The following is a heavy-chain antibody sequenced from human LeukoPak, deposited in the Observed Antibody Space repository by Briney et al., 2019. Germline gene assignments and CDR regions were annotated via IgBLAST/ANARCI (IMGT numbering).Heavy chain of an antibody. Sequence: SETLSLTCAVSGVSISSGSYYWSWIRQPAGKGLEWIGRIYTSGSTNYNPSLKSRVTISVDTSKNQFYLKLRSVTDADTAVYYCARERGHPLGYCSSTSCYSDAFDIWGQGTMVTVSS. V-gene: IGHV4-61*02. CDR1: GVSISSGSYY. CDR3: ARERGHPLGYCSSTSCYSDAFDI. J-gene: IGHJ3*02. D-gene: IGHD2-2*01. CDR2: IYTSGST.